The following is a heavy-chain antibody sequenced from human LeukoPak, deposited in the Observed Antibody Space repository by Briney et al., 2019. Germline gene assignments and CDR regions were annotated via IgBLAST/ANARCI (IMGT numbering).Heavy chain of an antibody. Sequence: GGSLRLSCAASGFTFSSYGMHWVRQAPGKGLEWVAFIRYDGSNKYYADSVKGRFTISRDNAKNSLYLQMNSLRAEDTAVYYCAKVLTYDSSGYYPGYFDLWGRGTLVTVSS. CDR1: GFTFSSYG. V-gene: IGHV3-30*02. CDR3: AKVLTYDSSGYYPGYFDL. D-gene: IGHD3-22*01. J-gene: IGHJ2*01. CDR2: IRYDGSNK.